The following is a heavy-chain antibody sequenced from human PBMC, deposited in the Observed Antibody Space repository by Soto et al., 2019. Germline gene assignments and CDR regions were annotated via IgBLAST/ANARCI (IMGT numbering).Heavy chain of an antibody. CDR1: GFTFSNYA. V-gene: IGHV3-23*01. CDR3: AKELLARGFDY. CDR2: ISGGGDST. D-gene: IGHD2-15*01. Sequence: EVQLLDSGGGLVQPGGSLRLSCAASGFTFSNYAMNWVRQAPGKGLEWVLGISGGGDSTYYADSVKGRFTISRDNSKNTVFLQMNSLSAEDMAVYYCAKELLARGFDYWGQGTLVTVSS. J-gene: IGHJ4*02.